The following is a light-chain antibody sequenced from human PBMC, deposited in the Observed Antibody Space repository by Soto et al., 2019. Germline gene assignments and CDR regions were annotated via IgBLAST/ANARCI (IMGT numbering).Light chain of an antibody. J-gene: IGKJ2*02. CDR1: QGFSNS. CDR3: HQPDSYPCP. CDR2: AAS. Sequence: DIQLTQSPSFLSASVGDRVTITCRASQGFSNSLAWYQQKPGKAPKLLIYAASALQSGVPSRFSGRGSGPEFTLAISSLQPEDFATYYCHQPDSYPCPFGQGTKLEIK. V-gene: IGKV1-9*01.